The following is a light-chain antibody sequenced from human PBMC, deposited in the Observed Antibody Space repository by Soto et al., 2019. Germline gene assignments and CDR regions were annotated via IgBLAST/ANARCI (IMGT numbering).Light chain of an antibody. Sequence: QSVLTQPPSVSGAPGQRVTISCTGSGSNIGAGYDVHWYQQLPGTAPKLLIYGNSNRPSGVPDRFSGSKSGTSASLAITGRQAEDEADYYCQSYDSSLSGSGVFGGGTKLTVL. CDR2: GNS. CDR3: QSYDSSLSGSGV. V-gene: IGLV1-40*01. J-gene: IGLJ3*02. CDR1: GSNIGAGYD.